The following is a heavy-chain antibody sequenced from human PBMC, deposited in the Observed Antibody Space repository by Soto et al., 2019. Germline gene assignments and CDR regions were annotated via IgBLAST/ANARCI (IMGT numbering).Heavy chain of an antibody. CDR2: ISYDGSNK. CDR3: AKDPNYDILTGYPDY. Sequence: PGGSLSLSCAASGFTFSSYGMHWVRQAPGKGLEWVAVISYDGSNKYYADSVKGRFTISRDNSKNTLYLQMNSLRAEDTAVYYCAKDPNYDILTGYPDYWGQGTLVTVSS. D-gene: IGHD3-9*01. V-gene: IGHV3-30*18. J-gene: IGHJ4*02. CDR1: GFTFSSYG.